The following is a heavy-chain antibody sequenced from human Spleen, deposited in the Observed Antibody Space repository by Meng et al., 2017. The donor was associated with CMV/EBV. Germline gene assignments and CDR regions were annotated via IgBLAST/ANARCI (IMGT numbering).Heavy chain of an antibody. CDR3: AKAGGGDFWSGLLAYYGMDV. D-gene: IGHD3-3*01. CDR1: GFTFSGSA. CDR2: IRSKANSYAT. V-gene: IGHV3-73*01. J-gene: IGHJ6*02. Sequence: GGSLRLSCAASGFTFSGSAMHWVRQASGKGLEWVGRIRSKANSYATAYAASVKGRFTISRDNSKNTLYLQMNSLRAEDTAVYYCAKAGGGDFWSGLLAYYGMDVWGQGTTVTVSS.